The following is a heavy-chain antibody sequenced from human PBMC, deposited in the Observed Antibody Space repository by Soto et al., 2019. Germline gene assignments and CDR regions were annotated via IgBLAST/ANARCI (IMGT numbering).Heavy chain of an antibody. CDR1: GYSISSGYY. J-gene: IGHJ5*02. CDR2: IYHSGST. CDR3: ARAVVYSSSTSCYPGWFDP. D-gene: IGHD2-2*01. Sequence: LSLTCAVSGYSISSGYYWGWIRQPPGKGLEWIGSIYHSGSTYYNPSLKSRVTISVDTSKNQFSLKLSSVTAADTAVYYCARAVVYSSSTSCYPGWFDPWGQGNLVTVCS. V-gene: IGHV4-38-2*01.